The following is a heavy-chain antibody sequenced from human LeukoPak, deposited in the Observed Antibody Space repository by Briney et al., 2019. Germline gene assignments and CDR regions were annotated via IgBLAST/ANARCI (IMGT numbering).Heavy chain of an antibody. CDR1: GGSISSSSYY. Sequence: PSETLSLTCTVSGGSISSSSYYWGWLRQPPGKGLEWGGSIYYSGSTYYNPSLTSRVTISVDTSKNQFSLKLSSVTAADTAVYYCARMAEPGGGAFDIWGQGTMVTVSS. V-gene: IGHV4-39*07. CDR3: ARMAEPGGGAFDI. CDR2: IYYSGST. J-gene: IGHJ3*02. D-gene: IGHD1-14*01.